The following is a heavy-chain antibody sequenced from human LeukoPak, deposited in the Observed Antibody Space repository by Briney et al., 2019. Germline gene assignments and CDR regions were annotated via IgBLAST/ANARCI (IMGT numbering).Heavy chain of an antibody. J-gene: IGHJ4*02. CDR2: IKHDGGVK. V-gene: IGHV3-7*05. Sequence: GGSLRLSCAASGFTFSSYWMSWVRQAPGKGLEWVSNIKHDGGVKYYVDSVKGRFTISRDNAKNSLYLQMNSLRAEDTAVYFCARDDSYSSDYWGQGALVIVSS. CDR1: GFTFSSYW. D-gene: IGHD6-13*01. CDR3: ARDDSYSSDY.